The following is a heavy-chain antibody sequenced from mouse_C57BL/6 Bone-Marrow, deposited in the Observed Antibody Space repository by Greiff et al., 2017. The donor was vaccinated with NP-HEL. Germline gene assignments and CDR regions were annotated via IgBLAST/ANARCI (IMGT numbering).Heavy chain of an antibody. CDR2: IWWDDDK. CDR1: GFSLSTFGMG. D-gene: IGHD1-1*01. CDR3: ALDYYGSSQFAY. Sequence: QVQLQQSGPGILQPSQTLSLTCSFSGFSLSTFGMGVGWIRQPSGKGLEWLAHIWWDDDKYYNPALKSRLTISKDTSKNQVFLKIANVDTADTATYYCALDYYGSSQFAYWGQGTLVTVSA. J-gene: IGHJ3*01. V-gene: IGHV8-8*01.